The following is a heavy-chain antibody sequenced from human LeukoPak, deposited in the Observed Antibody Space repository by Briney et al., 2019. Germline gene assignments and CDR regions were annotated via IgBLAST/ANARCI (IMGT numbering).Heavy chain of an antibody. D-gene: IGHD5-24*01. V-gene: IGHV1-46*01. CDR1: GGTFSSYA. CDR2: INPSGGST. J-gene: IGHJ4*02. CDR3: ARDMRDGYNYGGDY. Sequence: ASVKVSCKASGGTFSSYAISWVRQAPGQGLEWMGIINPSGGSTSYAQKFQGRVTMTMDTSTSTVYMELSSLRSEDTAVYYCARDMRDGYNYGGDYWGQGTLVTVSS.